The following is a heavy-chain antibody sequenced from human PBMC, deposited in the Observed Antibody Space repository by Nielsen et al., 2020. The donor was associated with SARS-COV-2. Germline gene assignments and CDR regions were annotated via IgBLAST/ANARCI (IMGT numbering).Heavy chain of an antibody. D-gene: IGHD2-2*01. CDR1: GFTFSSYA. CDR3: AKIGYCSSTSCYPSDY. Sequence: GGSLRLSCAASGFTFSSYAMSWVRQAPGKGLEWVSAISGSGGSTYYADSVKGRFTISRDNAKNSLYLQMNSLRAEDMALYYCAKIGYCSSTSCYPSDYWGQGTLVTVSS. J-gene: IGHJ4*02. CDR2: ISGSGGST. V-gene: IGHV3-23*01.